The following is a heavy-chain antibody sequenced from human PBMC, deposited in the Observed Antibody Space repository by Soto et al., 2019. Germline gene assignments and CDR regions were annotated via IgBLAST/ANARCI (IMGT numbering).Heavy chain of an antibody. CDR1: GFTFSSYA. V-gene: IGHV3-23*01. J-gene: IGHJ6*02. CDR2: ISGSGGST. Sequence: PVGSLRLSCAASGFTFSSYAMSWVRQAPGKGLEWVSAISGSGGSTYYADSVKGRFTISRDNSKNTLYLQMNSLRAEDTAVYYCAKAERYIAARRDYYGMDVWGQGTTVTVSS. D-gene: IGHD6-6*01. CDR3: AKAERYIAARRDYYGMDV.